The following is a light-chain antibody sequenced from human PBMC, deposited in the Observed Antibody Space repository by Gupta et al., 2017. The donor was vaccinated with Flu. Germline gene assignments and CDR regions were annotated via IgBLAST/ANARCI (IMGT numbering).Light chain of an antibody. CDR1: SSDVGGYNY. J-gene: IGLJ1*01. CDR2: DVS. Sequence: ITISCTGTSSDVGGYNYVSWYQQHPGKAPKLMIYDVSNRPSGVSNRFSGSKSGNTASLTISGLQAEDEADYYCSSYTSSSTLVVFGTGTKVTVL. V-gene: IGLV2-14*04. CDR3: SSYTSSSTLVV.